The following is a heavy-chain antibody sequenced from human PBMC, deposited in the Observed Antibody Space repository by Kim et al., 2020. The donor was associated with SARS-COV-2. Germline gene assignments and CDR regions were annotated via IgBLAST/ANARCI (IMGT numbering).Heavy chain of an antibody. V-gene: IGHV4-38-2*02. CDR3: ATETKQCYYDSTGFDY. Sequence: SETLSLTCTVSGYSISSGYYWGWIRQPPGKGLEWIGSIYHSGSTYYNPSLKSRVTISVDTSKNQFSLKLSSVTAADTAVYYCATETKQCYYDSTGFDYWGQGTLVTVSS. D-gene: IGHD3-22*01. CDR1: GYSISSGYY. J-gene: IGHJ4*02. CDR2: IYHSGST.